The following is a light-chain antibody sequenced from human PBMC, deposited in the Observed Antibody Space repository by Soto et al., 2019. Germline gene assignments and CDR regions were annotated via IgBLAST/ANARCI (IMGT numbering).Light chain of an antibody. CDR3: QQYNSYSSLS. CDR1: QSLSSW. V-gene: IGKV1-5*01. J-gene: IGKJ4*01. Sequence: DIQMTQSPSTLSASVGDRVTITCRASQSLSSWLAWYQQKLGRAPRLLIYDASSLESGVPSRFRGSGYGTELNLTISSLQPDDFGAYCGQQYNSYSSLSFGGGTKVEIK. CDR2: DAS.